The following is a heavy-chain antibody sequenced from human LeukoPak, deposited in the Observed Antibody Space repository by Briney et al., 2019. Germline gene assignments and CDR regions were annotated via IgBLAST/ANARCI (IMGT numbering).Heavy chain of an antibody. CDR1: GLTFRKYI. V-gene: IGHV3-21*01. Sequence: PGASLRLSCVAAGLTFRKYIINWVRQAPGKGMEWVSSISNSGTFIYYADSVKGRFTISRDNAKNSLFLQMSSLRADDTAVYYCARAILPAAIEEALNIWGLGTMVIVSS. D-gene: IGHD2-15*01. J-gene: IGHJ3*02. CDR3: ARAILPAAIEEALNI. CDR2: ISNSGTFI.